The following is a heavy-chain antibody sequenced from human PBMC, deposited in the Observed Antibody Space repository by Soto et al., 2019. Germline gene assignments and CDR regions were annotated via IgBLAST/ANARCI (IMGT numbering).Heavy chain of an antibody. V-gene: IGHV3-23*01. CDR3: AKGSRSVMITLGGVVVQGNFDY. CDR2: ISGGGGST. Sequence: EVQRLESGGGLVQPGGSLRLSCAASGFTFSSYARSWVRQAPGKGLEWVSAISGGGGSTYYADSVKGRFTISRDNSKNTLHLQMNSLRAEDTALYYCAKGSRSVMITLGGVVVQGNFDYWGQRTLVTVSS. J-gene: IGHJ4*02. CDR1: GFTFSSYA. D-gene: IGHD3-16*02.